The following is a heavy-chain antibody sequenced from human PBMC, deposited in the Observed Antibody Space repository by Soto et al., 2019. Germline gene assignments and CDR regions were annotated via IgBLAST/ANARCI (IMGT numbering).Heavy chain of an antibody. CDR2: INPSGGST. Sequence: SVKVSCKXSGYTFTSYYMHWVRQAPGQGLEWMGIINPSGGSTSYAQKFQGRVTMTRDTSTSTVYMELSSLRSEDTAVYYCARESLKYSSSEGYDYWGQGTLVTVSS. V-gene: IGHV1-46*01. D-gene: IGHD6-6*01. CDR3: ARESLKYSSSEGYDY. J-gene: IGHJ4*02. CDR1: GYTFTSYY.